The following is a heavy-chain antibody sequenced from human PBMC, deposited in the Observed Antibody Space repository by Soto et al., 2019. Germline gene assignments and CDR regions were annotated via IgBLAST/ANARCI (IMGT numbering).Heavy chain of an antibody. D-gene: IGHD3-16*02. J-gene: IGHJ4*02. CDR1: GFTFSSFG. Sequence: EGSLIRSCATSGFTFSSFGMHWVRQAPGEGLEWMTIVSYYGSNKYYADSVKGRFTVSRDNSKNTLFLQMNSLKTEDTAVYYCAKALGELSPESFDYWGQGSLVTV. CDR2: VSYYGSNK. CDR3: AKALGELSPESFDY. V-gene: IGHV3-30*18.